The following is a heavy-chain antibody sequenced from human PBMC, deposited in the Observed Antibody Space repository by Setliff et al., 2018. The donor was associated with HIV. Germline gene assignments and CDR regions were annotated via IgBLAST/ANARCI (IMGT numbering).Heavy chain of an antibody. D-gene: IGHD1-26*01. CDR1: GGTLSNYA. J-gene: IGHJ4*02. CDR2: INPIFNLA. CDR3: ARDRSHSSMGATDRPIDY. Sequence: SVKVSCKTSGGTLSNYAISWVRQAPGQGLEWMGGINPIFNLANYPQKFQGRLTITADRSTSTVYMELSSLRSEDTAVYYCARDRSHSSMGATDRPIDYWGQGTLVTVSS. V-gene: IGHV1-69*10.